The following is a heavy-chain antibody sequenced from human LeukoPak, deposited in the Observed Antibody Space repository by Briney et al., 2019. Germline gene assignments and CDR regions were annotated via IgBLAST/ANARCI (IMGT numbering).Heavy chain of an antibody. J-gene: IGHJ6*03. D-gene: IGHD2-2*01. CDR1: GFTFSSYG. Sequence: PGRSLRLSCAASGFTFSSYGMYWVRQAPGKGLEWVAVIWYDGSNKYYADSVKGRFTISRDNSKNTLYLQMNSLRAEDTAVYYCAKSSSPYYYYYYMDVWGKGTTVTVSS. V-gene: IGHV3-33*06. CDR2: IWYDGSNK. CDR3: AKSSSPYYYYYYMDV.